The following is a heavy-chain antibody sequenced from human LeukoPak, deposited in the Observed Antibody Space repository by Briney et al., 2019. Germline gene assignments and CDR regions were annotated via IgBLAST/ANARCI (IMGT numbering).Heavy chain of an antibody. Sequence: GASVKVSCKASGYTFTSYGISWVRQAPGQGLEWMGWISAYNGNTNYAQKLQGRVTMTTDKSTSTAYMELSSLRSEDTAVYYCARDAVSIARIAARPIPNWFDPWGQGTLVTVSS. D-gene: IGHD6-6*01. CDR2: ISAYNGNT. CDR3: ARDAVSIARIAARPIPNWFDP. CDR1: GYTFTSYG. V-gene: IGHV1-18*01. J-gene: IGHJ5*02.